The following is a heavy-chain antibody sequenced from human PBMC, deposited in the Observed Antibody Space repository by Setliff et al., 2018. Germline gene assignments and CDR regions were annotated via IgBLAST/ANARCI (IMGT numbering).Heavy chain of an antibody. CDR3: ARTGTYRYFDY. V-gene: IGHV4-59*05. D-gene: IGHD1-1*01. CDR2: IYYRGDT. CDR1: DGSLSTYY. Sequence: SETLSLTCTVSDGSLSTYYWSWIRQPPGKGLEWIGRIYYRGDTYYNASLKSRLTLSVDTSKNQVSLNLRSVTAADTAVYYCARTGTYRYFDYWGQGTQVTVSS. J-gene: IGHJ4*02.